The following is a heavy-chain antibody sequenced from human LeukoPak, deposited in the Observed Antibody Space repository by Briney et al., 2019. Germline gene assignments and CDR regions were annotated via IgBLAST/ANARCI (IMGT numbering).Heavy chain of an antibody. J-gene: IGHJ6*02. D-gene: IGHD3-16*02. V-gene: IGHV3-23*01. Sequence: GGSLRLSCAASGFSFSGYSMNWVRQAPGKGLEWVSGISGSGGSTYYADSVKGRFTISRDNSKNTLYLQMNSLRAEDTAVYYCASEDYDYVWGSYRSAEGMDVWGQGTTVTVSS. CDR1: GFSFSGYS. CDR3: ASEDYDYVWGSYRSAEGMDV. CDR2: ISGSGGST.